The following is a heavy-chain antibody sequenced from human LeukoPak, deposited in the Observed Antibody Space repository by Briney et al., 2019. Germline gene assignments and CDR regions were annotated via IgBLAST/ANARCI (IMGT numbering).Heavy chain of an antibody. J-gene: IGHJ6*04. D-gene: IGHD2-2*01. CDR1: GFTLSSHS. Sequence: PGGSLRLSCAASGFTLSSHSMNWVRQAPGKGLEWVSSISSSSYIYYADSVKGRFTISRDNAKNSLYLQMNSLRAEDTAVYYCAREYCSSTSCYLSDYYYGMDVWGKGTTVTVSS. CDR3: AREYCSSTSCYLSDYYYGMDV. CDR2: ISSSSYI. V-gene: IGHV3-21*01.